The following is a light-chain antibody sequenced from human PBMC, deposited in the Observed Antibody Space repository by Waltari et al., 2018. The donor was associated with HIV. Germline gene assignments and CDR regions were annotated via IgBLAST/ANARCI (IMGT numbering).Light chain of an antibody. CDR3: AAWDDSLKGGA. CDR2: SNN. CDR1: TSNIGGNT. J-gene: IGLJ1*01. Sequence: QSVLAQPPSASGTPGQRVTISCSGSTSNIGGNTVSWYQQLPGTAPKLLIYSNNQRPSGVPDRFSGSTSGTSPSLVSSGLQSDDEADYYCAAWDDSLKGGAFGPGTKVTVL. V-gene: IGLV1-44*01.